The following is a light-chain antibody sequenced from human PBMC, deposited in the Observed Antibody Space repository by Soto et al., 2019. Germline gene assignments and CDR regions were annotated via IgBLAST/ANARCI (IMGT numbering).Light chain of an antibody. Sequence: DIQMTQSPSTLSASVGDRVTITCRASQRISSWLAWYQQKPGKAPKLLIYEASILQSGAPPRFSGSGSGTEFTLTTSSLQPDDFATYYCQHFLSYPLTFGGGTKV. CDR3: QHFLSYPLT. V-gene: IGKV1-5*03. J-gene: IGKJ4*01. CDR1: QRISSW. CDR2: EAS.